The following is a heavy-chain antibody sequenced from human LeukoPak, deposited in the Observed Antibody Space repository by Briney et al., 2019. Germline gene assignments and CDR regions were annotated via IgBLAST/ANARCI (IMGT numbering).Heavy chain of an antibody. CDR1: GGSISSGDYY. CDR2: IYYSGST. D-gene: IGHD3-3*01. J-gene: IGHJ4*02. V-gene: IGHV4-30-4*01. CDR3: ARVGTHGDYDFWSGYMTPYFDY. Sequence: SQTLSLTCTVSGGSISSGDYYWSWIRQPPGKGLEWIGYIYYSGSTNYNPSLKSRVTISVDTSKNQFSLKLSSVTAADTAVYYCARVGTHGDYDFWSGYMTPYFDYWGQGTLVTVSS.